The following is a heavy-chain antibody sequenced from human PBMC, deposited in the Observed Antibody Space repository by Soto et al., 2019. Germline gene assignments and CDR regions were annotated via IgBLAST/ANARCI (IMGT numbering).Heavy chain of an antibody. J-gene: IGHJ6*02. CDR1: GFRFDDYA. CDR3: VKSSGSYFVFYGTDV. D-gene: IGHD1-26*01. CDR2: IDWNSGSI. Sequence: ALGVPCFASGFRFDDYAMQGVRQTPGKGLEWVAGIDWNSGSIAYVDSVKGRFTISRDNARNSLYLEMKSLRGEDTAVYYCVKSSGSYFVFYGTDVWGQGTTVTVSS. V-gene: IGHV3-9*01.